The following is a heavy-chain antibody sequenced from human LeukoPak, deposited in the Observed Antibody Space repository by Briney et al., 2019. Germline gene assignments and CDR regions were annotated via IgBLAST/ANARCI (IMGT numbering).Heavy chain of an antibody. V-gene: IGHV3-48*01. Sequence: PGGSLRLSCAASGFTFSSYAMSWVRQAPGKGLEWISYLSSDNYTIYYADSVKGRFIISRDNAKDSLYLQMNSLRAEDTAVYYCARAATDGGGFDPWGQGTLVTVSS. CDR1: GFTFSSYA. CDR2: LSSDNYTI. CDR3: ARAATDGGGFDP. D-gene: IGHD3-16*01. J-gene: IGHJ5*02.